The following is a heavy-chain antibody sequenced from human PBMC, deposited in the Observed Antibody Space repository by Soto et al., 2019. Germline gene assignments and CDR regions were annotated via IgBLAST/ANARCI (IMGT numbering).Heavy chain of an antibody. CDR1: GYTLTELS. CDR3: ATDRGSGSFVRAFDI. D-gene: IGHD1-26*01. Sequence: ASVKVSCKVSGYTLTELSMHWVRQAPGKGLEWMGGFDPEDGETIYAQKFQGRVTMTEDTSTDTAYMGLSSLRSEDTAVYYCATDRGSGSFVRAFDIWGQGTMVTVSS. J-gene: IGHJ3*02. CDR2: FDPEDGET. V-gene: IGHV1-24*01.